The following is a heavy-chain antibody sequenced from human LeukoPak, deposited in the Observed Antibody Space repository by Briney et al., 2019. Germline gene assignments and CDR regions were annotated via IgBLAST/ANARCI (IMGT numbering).Heavy chain of an antibody. CDR1: GGSIISSSHY. D-gene: IGHD5-18*01. CDR3: ARRLDTSMVRGASFDY. J-gene: IGHJ4*02. CDR2: IYYSGST. Sequence: SETLSLTCTVSGGSIISSSHYWGWVRQPPGKGLEWIGNIYYSGSTYYNPSLKSRVSISEDTSKNQFSLKLSSVTAADTAVYYCARRLDTSMVRGASFDYWGQGILVTVSS. V-gene: IGHV4-39*01.